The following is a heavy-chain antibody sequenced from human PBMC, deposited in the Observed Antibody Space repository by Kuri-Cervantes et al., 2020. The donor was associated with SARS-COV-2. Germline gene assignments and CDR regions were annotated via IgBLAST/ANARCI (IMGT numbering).Heavy chain of an antibody. J-gene: IGHJ3*02. Sequence: GESLKISCAASGFTFSSYAMHWVRQAPGKGLEWVAVISYDGSNKYYADSVKGRFTISRDNSKNTLYLQMNSLRAEDTAVYYCAKELRDYPIDAFDIWGQGTMVTVSS. CDR1: GFTFSSYA. CDR3: AKELRDYPIDAFDI. D-gene: IGHD3-10*01. CDR2: ISYDGSNK. V-gene: IGHV3-30-3*01.